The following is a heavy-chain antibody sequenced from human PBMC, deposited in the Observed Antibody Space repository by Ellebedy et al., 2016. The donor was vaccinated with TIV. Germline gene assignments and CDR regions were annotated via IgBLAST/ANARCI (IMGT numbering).Heavy chain of an antibody. CDR3: ARASLGDLDAFDI. J-gene: IGHJ3*02. CDR2: ISSGDVTI. CDR1: GFTFSDYC. Sequence: GGSLRLSXAASGFTFSDYCMSWIRQAPGKGLEWISYISSGDVTIYYADSVKGRFTISRDNAKKSLFLQMNSLRAEDTAVYYCARASLGDLDAFDIWGQGTMVTVSS. V-gene: IGHV3-11*01. D-gene: IGHD2-21*01.